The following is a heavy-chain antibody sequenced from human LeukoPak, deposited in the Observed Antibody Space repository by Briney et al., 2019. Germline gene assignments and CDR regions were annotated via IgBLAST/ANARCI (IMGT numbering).Heavy chain of an antibody. Sequence: SCKASGYTFTDYYMHWVRQAPGKGLEWVAVISYDGSNKYYADSVKGRFTISRDNSKNTLYLQMNSLRAEDTAVYYCASVGSGSRSHRIDYWGQGTLVTVSS. D-gene: IGHD3-10*01. CDR1: GYTFTDYY. J-gene: IGHJ4*02. CDR3: ASVGSGSRSHRIDY. V-gene: IGHV3-30-3*01. CDR2: ISYDGSNK.